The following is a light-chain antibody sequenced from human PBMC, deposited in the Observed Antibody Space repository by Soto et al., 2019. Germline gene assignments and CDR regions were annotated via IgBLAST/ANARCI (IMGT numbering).Light chain of an antibody. CDR1: NSHIGSNS. CDR2: SNN. V-gene: IGLV1-44*01. Sequence: QSVLTQPPSASGTPGQRVTISCSGRNSHIGSNSVIWHQHLPGTAPKLLIYSNNQRPSGVPDRFSGSKSGTSASLAISGLQSEDEADYYSASWDDNLNAFVFGTGTKVTVL. J-gene: IGLJ1*01. CDR3: ASWDDNLNAFV.